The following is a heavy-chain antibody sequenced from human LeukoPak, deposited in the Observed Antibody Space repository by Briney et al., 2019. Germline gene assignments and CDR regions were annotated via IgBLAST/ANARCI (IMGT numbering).Heavy chain of an antibody. J-gene: IGHJ4*02. CDR1: GYTFTGYY. CDR3: ARDFPYSNSSSLGVDDDY. Sequence: ASLKVSCKASGYTFTGYYMHWVRQAPGQGLEWMGWINPNSGGTNYQGRVTMTRDTSISTAYMELSRLRSDDTAVYYCARDFPYSNSSSLGVDDDYWGQGTLVTFA. D-gene: IGHD6-6*01. CDR2: INPNSGGT. V-gene: IGHV1-2*02.